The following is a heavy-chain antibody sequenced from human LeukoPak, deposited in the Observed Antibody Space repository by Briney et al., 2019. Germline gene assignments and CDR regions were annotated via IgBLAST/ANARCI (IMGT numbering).Heavy chain of an antibody. CDR3: ATSSGWHKYYFDY. V-gene: IGHV4-34*01. D-gene: IGHD6-19*01. CDR1: GGSFSGYY. Sequence: NPSETPSLTCAVYGGSFSGYYWSWLRQPPGKGLEWIGEINHSGSTNYNPSLKSRVTISVDTSKNQFSLKLSSVTAADTAVYYCATSSGWHKYYFDYWGQGTLVTVSS. CDR2: INHSGST. J-gene: IGHJ4*02.